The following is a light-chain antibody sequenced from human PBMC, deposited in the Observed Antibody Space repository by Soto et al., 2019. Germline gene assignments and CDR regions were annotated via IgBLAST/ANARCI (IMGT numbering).Light chain of an antibody. CDR3: QFYNSYSWT. V-gene: IGKV1-5*01. Sequence: DIQMTQSPSTLSASVGDRVTITCRANQFISTWVAWFQQKPGKAPRLLIHEASALESGVPSRFSGSGSGTAFTLSISSLQRDDFATYYCQFYNSYSWTFGQGTKVEI. CDR2: EAS. CDR1: QFISTW. J-gene: IGKJ1*01.